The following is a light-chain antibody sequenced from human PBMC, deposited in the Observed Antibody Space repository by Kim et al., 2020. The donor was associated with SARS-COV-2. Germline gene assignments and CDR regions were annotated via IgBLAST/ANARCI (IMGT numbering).Light chain of an antibody. Sequence: PGKTATITCGGNNIGSKSVHWYQQKPGQAPVLVIYYDSDRPSGIPERFSGSNSGNTATLTISRVEAGDEADYYCQVWDSSSDHPGVFGGGTQLTVL. CDR3: QVWDSSSDHPGV. CDR2: YDS. CDR1: NIGSKS. J-gene: IGLJ2*01. V-gene: IGLV3-21*04.